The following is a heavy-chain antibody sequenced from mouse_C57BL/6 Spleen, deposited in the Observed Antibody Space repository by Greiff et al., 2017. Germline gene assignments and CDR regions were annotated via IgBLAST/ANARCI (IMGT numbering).Heavy chain of an antibody. Sequence: QVQLKESGAELVKPGASVKISCKASGSAFSSYWMNWVKQRPGKGLEWIGQIYPGDGDTNYNGKFKGKATLTADKSSSTAYMQLSSLTSEDSAVYFCARLYDYDGGFAYWGQGTLVTVSA. CDR1: GSAFSSYW. J-gene: IGHJ3*01. CDR2: IYPGDGDT. CDR3: ARLYDYDGGFAY. V-gene: IGHV1-80*01. D-gene: IGHD2-4*01.